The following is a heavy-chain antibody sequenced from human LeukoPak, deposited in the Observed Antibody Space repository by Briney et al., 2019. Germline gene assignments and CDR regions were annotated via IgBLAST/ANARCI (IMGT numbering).Heavy chain of an antibody. CDR1: GYTFTSYG. D-gene: IGHD3-10*01. J-gene: IGHJ4*02. CDR3: ARDPGLLWFGEFNY. CDR2: ISAYNGNT. V-gene: IGHV1-18*01. Sequence: GASVKVSCKASGYTFTSYGISWVRQAPGQGLEWMGWISAYNGNTNYAQKLQGRVTMTTDTSTSTAYMELRSLRSDDTAVYYCARDPGLLWFGEFNYWGQGTLVTVSS.